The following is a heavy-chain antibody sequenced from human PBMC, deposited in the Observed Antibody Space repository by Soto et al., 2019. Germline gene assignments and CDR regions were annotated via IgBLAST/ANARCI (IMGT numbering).Heavy chain of an antibody. D-gene: IGHD2-15*01. Sequence: EVQLLESGGGLVQPGGSLRLSCAASGFTFSTYAMGWVRQARGKGLEWVSAISGSGGSTYYADSVKGRFTISRDNSKNTLYLQMNSLSAEDTAVYYCAKGWSDYFDYWGQGTLVTVSS. CDR1: GFTFSTYA. J-gene: IGHJ4*02. CDR3: AKGWSDYFDY. CDR2: ISGSGGST. V-gene: IGHV3-23*01.